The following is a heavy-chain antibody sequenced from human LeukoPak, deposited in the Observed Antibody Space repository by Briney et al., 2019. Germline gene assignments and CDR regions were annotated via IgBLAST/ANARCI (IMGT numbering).Heavy chain of an antibody. CDR2: IYWNDDK. V-gene: IGHV2-5*01. J-gene: IGHJ3*02. D-gene: IGHD3-16*02. CDR3: AHRRGSYRYDAFDI. CDR1: GFSLRTSGVG. Sequence: SGPTLVKPTQTLTLTCTFSGFSLRTSGVGVGWIRQPPGKALEWLALIYWNDDKRYSPSLKSRLTITKDTSKNQVVLTMTNMDPVDTATYYCAHRRGSYRYDAFDIWGQGTMVTVSS.